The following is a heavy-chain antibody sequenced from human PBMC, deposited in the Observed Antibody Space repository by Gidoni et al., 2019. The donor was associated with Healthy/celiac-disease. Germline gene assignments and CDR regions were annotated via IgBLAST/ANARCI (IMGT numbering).Heavy chain of an antibody. D-gene: IGHD3-10*01. V-gene: IGHV3-23*01. CDR1: GFTFSSYA. J-gene: IGHJ4*02. CDR2: ISVSGGST. Sequence: EVPLLESGVGLVQPGGSLRLSCAPSGFTFSSYAMSWFRQDPGKGLEWVSDISVSGGSTYYADSGKGRFTISRDNSKNTLYLKMNSLRAEDTAVDYCAKYRRGFGVREYYFDYWGQGTLVTVSS. CDR3: AKYRRGFGVREYYFDY.